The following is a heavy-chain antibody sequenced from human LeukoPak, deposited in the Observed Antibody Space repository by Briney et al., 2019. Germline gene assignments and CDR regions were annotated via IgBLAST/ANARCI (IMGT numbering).Heavy chain of an antibody. CDR3: ARDRAITIFGGPWFDP. CDR1: GGSISSGDYY. CDR2: IYYSGST. Sequence: SETLSLTCTVSGGSISSGDYYWSWIRQPPGKGLEWIGYIYYSGSTYYNPSLQSRVTISVDTSKNQFSLKLSSVTAADTAVYYCARDRAITIFGGPWFDPWGQGTLVTVSS. J-gene: IGHJ5*02. V-gene: IGHV4-30-4*08. D-gene: IGHD3-3*01.